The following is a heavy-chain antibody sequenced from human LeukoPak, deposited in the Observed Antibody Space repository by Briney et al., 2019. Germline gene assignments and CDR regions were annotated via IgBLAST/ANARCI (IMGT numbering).Heavy chain of an antibody. CDR3: ARQVGFGELLSGFDY. V-gene: IGHV4-59*08. J-gene: IGHJ4*02. Sequence: SETLSLTCTVSGGSISSYYWSWIRQPPGKGLEWIGFIYYSGSTNYNPSLKSRATISVDTSKNQFSLKLSSVTAADTAVYYCARQVGFGELLSGFDYWGQGTLVTVSS. CDR1: GGSISSYY. D-gene: IGHD3-10*01. CDR2: IYYSGST.